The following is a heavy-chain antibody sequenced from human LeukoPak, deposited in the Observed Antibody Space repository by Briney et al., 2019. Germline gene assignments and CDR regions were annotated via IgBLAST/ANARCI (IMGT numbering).Heavy chain of an antibody. Sequence: GGSLRPSCAASGFTFSIFGIHWVRQAPGKGLEWVAAMSPDGNREYYTESVKGRFTVSRDNSNNMIYLQINSLRGDDSAVYYCAKINNVDDFWGQGTLVTVSS. CDR2: MSPDGNRE. CDR3: AKINNVDDF. CDR1: GFTFSIFG. J-gene: IGHJ4*02. V-gene: IGHV3-30*18. D-gene: IGHD1/OR15-1a*01.